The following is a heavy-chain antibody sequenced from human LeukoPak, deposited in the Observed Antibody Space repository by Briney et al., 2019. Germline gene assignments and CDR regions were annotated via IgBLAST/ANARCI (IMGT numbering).Heavy chain of an antibody. Sequence: GGSLRLSCAASGFTFSSYWMSWVRQAPGKGLEWVANINQDGSEKYYVDSVKGRFTISRDNAKNSLYLQMNSLRAEDTAVYYCARDSLPSTYYYDSSGVSWGQGTLVTVSS. V-gene: IGHV3-7*01. J-gene: IGHJ4*02. CDR1: GFTFSSYW. CDR2: INQDGSEK. CDR3: ARDSLPSTYYYDSSGVS. D-gene: IGHD3-22*01.